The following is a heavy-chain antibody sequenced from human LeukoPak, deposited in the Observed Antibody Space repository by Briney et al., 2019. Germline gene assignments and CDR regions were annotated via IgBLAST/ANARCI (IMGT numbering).Heavy chain of an antibody. D-gene: IGHD6-19*01. CDR3: AKVPYSSGQYFDY. CDR2: ISYDGSNK. CDR1: GFTFSSYA. Sequence: GGSLRLSCAASGFTFSSYAMHWVRQAPGKGLEWVAVISYDGSNKYYADSMRGRFTISRDNSKNTLYLQMNSLRAEDTAVYYCAKVPYSSGQYFDYWGQGTLVTVSS. J-gene: IGHJ4*02. V-gene: IGHV3-30-3*01.